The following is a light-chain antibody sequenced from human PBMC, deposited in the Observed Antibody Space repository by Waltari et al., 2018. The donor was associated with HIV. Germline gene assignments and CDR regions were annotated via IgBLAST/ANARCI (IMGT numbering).Light chain of an antibody. CDR2: DVS. CDR1: SSDVGGYTY. CDR3: SSYSSTNIVV. J-gene: IGLJ2*01. V-gene: IGLV2-14*01. Sequence: QSALTQPASVAGSPGQSITLPCTGTSSDVGGYTYVPWYQQHPGKAPKFLIYDVSNRPSGVSDRFSGSKSGNTASLTISGLQAEDEADYYCSSYSSTNIVVFGGGTKLTVL.